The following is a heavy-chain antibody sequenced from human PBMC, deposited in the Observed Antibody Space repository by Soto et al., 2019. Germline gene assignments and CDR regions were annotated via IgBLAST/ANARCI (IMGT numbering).Heavy chain of an antibody. D-gene: IGHD2-8*01. CDR1: GYTFTSYG. V-gene: IGHV1-18*01. J-gene: IGHJ6*02. CDR3: AKNGQPPYYYDGLDV. Sequence: QGHLVQSEAEVKKSGASVKVSCKASGYTFTSYGISWVRQAPGQGLEWMGWISGYNGDTNYAQKFQGRVSMTIDTSTTTAYMELRSLTSDDTAVYYCAKNGQPPYYYDGLDVWGQGTKVTVSS. CDR2: ISGYNGDT.